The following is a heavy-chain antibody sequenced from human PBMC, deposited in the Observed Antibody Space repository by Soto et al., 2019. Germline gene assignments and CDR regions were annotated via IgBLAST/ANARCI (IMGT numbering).Heavy chain of an antibody. V-gene: IGHV4-4*02. D-gene: IGHD3-10*01. J-gene: IGHJ4*02. CDR2: IYHSGRT. Sequence: QVQLQESGPGLVKPSGTLSLTCAVSSGSISSSNWWSWVRQPPGKGLEWIGEIYHSGRTNYNPSLKSRVSISVDKSKTQFSLKLSSVTAADTAVYYCAAWVHGSGSYYFGYWGQGTLVTVSS. CDR1: SGSISSSNW. CDR3: AAWVHGSGSYYFGY.